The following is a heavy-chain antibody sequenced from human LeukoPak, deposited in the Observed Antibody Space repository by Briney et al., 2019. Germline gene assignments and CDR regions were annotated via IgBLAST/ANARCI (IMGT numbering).Heavy chain of an antibody. V-gene: IGHV3-30-3*01. CDR2: ISYDGNNK. J-gene: IGHJ4*02. CDR1: GFTFSSSA. Sequence: PGRSLRLSSAASGFTFSSSAMHWVRQAPGTGLEWVAVISYDGNNKYYAYSVKCRFTISRDNTKNTLYLQISSLRAEDTAVYYCASAGPWGQGTLVTVSS. CDR3: ASAGP.